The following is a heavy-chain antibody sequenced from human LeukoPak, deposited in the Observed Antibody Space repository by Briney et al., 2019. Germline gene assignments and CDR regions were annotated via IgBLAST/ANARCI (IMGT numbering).Heavy chain of an antibody. J-gene: IGHJ4*02. D-gene: IGHD1-14*01. Sequence: SETLSLTCAVYGGSFSGYYWSWIRQPPGKGLEWIGEINHSGSTNYNPSLKSRVTISVDTSKNQFSLKLSSVTAADTAVYYCTRALVRSALTDWGQGTLVTVSP. CDR1: GGSFSGYY. CDR3: TRALVRSALTD. V-gene: IGHV4-34*01. CDR2: INHSGST.